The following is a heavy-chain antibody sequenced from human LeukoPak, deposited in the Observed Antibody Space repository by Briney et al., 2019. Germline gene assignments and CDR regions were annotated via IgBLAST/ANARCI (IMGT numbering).Heavy chain of an antibody. D-gene: IGHD6-19*01. CDR3: AKHSPVADLLGDFDY. V-gene: IGHV3-23*01. Sequence: GGSLRLSCAASGFTFSSYAMSWVRQAPGKGLEWVSAISGSGGSTYYADSVKGRFTISRDNSKNTLYLQMNSLRAGDTAVYYCAKHSPVADLLGDFDYWGQGTLVTVSS. CDR1: GFTFSSYA. CDR2: ISGSGGST. J-gene: IGHJ4*02.